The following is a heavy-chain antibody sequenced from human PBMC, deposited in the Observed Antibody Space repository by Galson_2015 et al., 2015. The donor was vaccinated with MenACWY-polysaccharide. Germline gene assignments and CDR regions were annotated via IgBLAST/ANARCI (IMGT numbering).Heavy chain of an antibody. J-gene: IGHJ4*02. Sequence: SLRLSCAASGLTVSDNYMSWVRRAPGKGLEWVSVIYSGGSTYYADSVKGRFTISRDNSKNTVYLQVNSLGAEDTAVYYCASAGSDCTSTSCYRPFDYWGQGTLVTVSS. CDR1: GLTVSDNY. CDR3: ASAGSDCTSTSCYRPFDY. CDR2: IYSGGST. V-gene: IGHV3-53*01. D-gene: IGHD2-2*01.